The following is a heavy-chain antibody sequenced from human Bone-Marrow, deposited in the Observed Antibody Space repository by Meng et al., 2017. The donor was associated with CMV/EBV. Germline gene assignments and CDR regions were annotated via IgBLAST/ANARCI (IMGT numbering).Heavy chain of an antibody. V-gene: IGHV3-48*03. CDR3: ARVGGGSYYSVIHYYGMDV. CDR2: ISSSGSTI. CDR1: GFTVSSYE. Sequence: GGSLRLSCAASGFTVSSYEMNWVRQAPGKGLEWVSYISSSGSTIYYADSVKGRFNIARDNAKNSLYLQMNSLRAEDTAVYYCARVGGGSYYSVIHYYGMDVWGQGTTVTVSS. D-gene: IGHD1-26*01. J-gene: IGHJ6*02.